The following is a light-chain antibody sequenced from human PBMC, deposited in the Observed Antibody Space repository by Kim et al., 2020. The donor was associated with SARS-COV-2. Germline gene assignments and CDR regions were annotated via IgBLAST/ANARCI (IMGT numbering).Light chain of an antibody. Sequence: GQSIAISCTGTSSDIGAYNYVSWYQQHPGNAPKLLIYDVGKRPSGVSDRFSGSKSGNTASLTISGLQAEDEADYYCKSYTTSSTLVFGGGTKLTVL. CDR1: SSDIGAYNY. V-gene: IGLV2-14*04. J-gene: IGLJ3*02. CDR3: KSYTTSSTLV. CDR2: DVG.